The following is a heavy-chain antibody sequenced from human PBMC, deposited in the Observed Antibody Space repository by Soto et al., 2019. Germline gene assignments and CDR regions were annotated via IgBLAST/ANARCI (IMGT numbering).Heavy chain of an antibody. J-gene: IGHJ4*02. CDR2: ISWDGGST. CDR3: PKDGRDGYNLLDY. V-gene: IGHV3-43*01. CDR1: GFTFDDYT. D-gene: IGHD5-12*01. Sequence: GGSLRLSCAASGFTFDDYTMHWVRQAPGKGLEWVSLISWDGGSTYYADSVKGRFTISRDNSKNYLYLQMNSLRTQDTGLYYFPKDGRDGYNLLDYWGQGNRVTVSS.